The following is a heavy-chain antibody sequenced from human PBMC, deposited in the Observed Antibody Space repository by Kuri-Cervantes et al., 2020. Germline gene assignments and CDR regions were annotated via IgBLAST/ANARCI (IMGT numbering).Heavy chain of an antibody. CDR3: ARGTLRVYYGTYGMDV. J-gene: IGHJ6*02. CDR2: ISSSSSYI. Sequence: GGSLRLSCAASGFTVSTSYMSWVRQAPGKGLEWVSSISSSSSYIYYADSVKGRFTISRDNSKNMLYLQLSSLKTEDTAVYYCARGTLRVYYGTYGMDVWGQRTTVTVSS. D-gene: IGHD3-10*01. V-gene: IGHV3-21*01. CDR1: GFTVSTSY.